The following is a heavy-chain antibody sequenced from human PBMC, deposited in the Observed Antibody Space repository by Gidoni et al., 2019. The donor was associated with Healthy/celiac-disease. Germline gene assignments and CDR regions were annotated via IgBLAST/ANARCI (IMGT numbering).Heavy chain of an antibody. D-gene: IGHD6-19*01. J-gene: IGHJ4*02. V-gene: IGHV4-34*01. CDR2: INHSGST. CDR3: ARISLQWLVDY. Sequence: QVQLQQWGAGMVKPSETLSLTCAVYGGSFSGYYWSWIRQPPGKGLEWIREINHSGSTNYNPSRKSRVTISVDTSKNQFSLKLSSVTAADTAVYYCARISLQWLVDYWGQGTLVTVSS. CDR1: GGSFSGYY.